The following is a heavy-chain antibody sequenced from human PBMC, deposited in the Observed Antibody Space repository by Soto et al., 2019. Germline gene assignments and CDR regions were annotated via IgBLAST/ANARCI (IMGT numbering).Heavy chain of an antibody. V-gene: IGHV3-30*03. Sequence: PGGSLRLSCAVSGFSLSYFGMHWVRQAPGKGLEWVAFMSYDGRSQYFRDSVKGRFTISRDNSKNTIYLQMNSLRAEDTAVYYCARDWWEEPAGKETVSQFDYWGQGTLVTVSS. J-gene: IGHJ4*02. D-gene: IGHD6-13*01. CDR1: GFSLSYFG. CDR2: MSYDGRSQ. CDR3: ARDWWEEPAGKETVSQFDY.